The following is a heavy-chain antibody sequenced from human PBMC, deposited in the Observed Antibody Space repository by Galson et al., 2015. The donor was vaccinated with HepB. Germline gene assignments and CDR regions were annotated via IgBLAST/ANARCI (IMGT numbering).Heavy chain of an antibody. V-gene: IGHV4-39*07. CDR2: IYYSGST. Sequence: TLSLTCTVSGRSVSTSPYYWGWIRQPPGKGPEWIANIYYSGSTSYNPSLRSRATISVDTSANHFSLKLNSVTAADTAVYYCVRTSGWYGDVFEDWGQGTLVTVSS. J-gene: IGHJ4*02. CDR3: VRTSGWYGDVFED. D-gene: IGHD6-19*01. CDR1: GRSVSTSPYY.